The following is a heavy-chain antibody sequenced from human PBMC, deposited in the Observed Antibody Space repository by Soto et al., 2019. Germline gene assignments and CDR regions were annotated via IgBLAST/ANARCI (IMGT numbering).Heavy chain of an antibody. CDR2: IIPIFGTA. D-gene: IGHD5-12*01. Sequence: QVQLVQSGAVVKKPGSSVKVSCKASGGTFSSYAISWVRQAPGQGLEWMGGIIPIFGTANYAQKFQGRVTITADKSTSTAYMELSRLRSEDTAVYYCARALGRGYSVYHREYYFDYWGQGTLVTVSS. J-gene: IGHJ4*02. CDR1: GGTFSSYA. V-gene: IGHV1-69*06. CDR3: ARALGRGYSVYHREYYFDY.